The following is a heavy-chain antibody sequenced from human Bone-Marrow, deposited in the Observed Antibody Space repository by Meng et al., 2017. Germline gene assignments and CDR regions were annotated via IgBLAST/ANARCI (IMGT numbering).Heavy chain of an antibody. V-gene: IGHV4-30-4*01. CDR1: GGSISSGDYY. D-gene: IGHD3-3*01. Sequence: QVQLQESGPGLVKPSQTLSLTCTVSGGSISSGDYYWRCLRQPPGKGLEWIWYIFCSGSTYYTPSLKSRVTISVDTYNNQFSLKLSSVTAADTAVYYCARTGRFLESDYWGQGTLVTVSS. CDR3: ARTGRFLESDY. J-gene: IGHJ4*02. CDR2: IFCSGST.